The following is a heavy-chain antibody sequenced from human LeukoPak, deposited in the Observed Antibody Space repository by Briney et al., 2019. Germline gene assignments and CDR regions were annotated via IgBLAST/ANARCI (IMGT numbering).Heavy chain of an antibody. V-gene: IGHV3-30*02. CDR2: IRYDGSNK. J-gene: IGHJ4*02. CDR3: AKDGHLRDYVWGSYRFDY. D-gene: IGHD3-16*02. CDR1: GFTFSSYG. Sequence: GGSLRLSCAASGFTFSSYGMHWVRQAPGKGLEWVAFIRYDGSNKYYADSVKGRFTISRDNSKNTLYLQMNSLRAEDTAVYYCAKDGHLRDYVWGSYRFDYRGQGTLVTVSS.